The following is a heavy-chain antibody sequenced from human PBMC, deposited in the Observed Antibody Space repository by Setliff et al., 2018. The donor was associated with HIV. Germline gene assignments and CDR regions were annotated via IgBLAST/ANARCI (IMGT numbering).Heavy chain of an antibody. Sequence: ASVKVSCKASGYTFSDYYIPWVRQAPGQGLEWMGWISPNRGATNFAQKLLGRVTMTRDTSISTAYLELSSLTSDDTAVYYCARVLAGLNWFDPWVQGTRGTVAS. V-gene: IGHV1-2*02. CDR1: GYTFSDYY. D-gene: IGHD2-15*01. CDR3: ARVLAGLNWFDP. J-gene: IGHJ5*02. CDR2: ISPNRGAT.